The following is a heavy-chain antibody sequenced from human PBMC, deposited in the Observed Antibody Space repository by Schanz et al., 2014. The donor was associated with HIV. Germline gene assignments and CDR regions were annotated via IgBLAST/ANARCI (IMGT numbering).Heavy chain of an antibody. Sequence: VQLVESGGGVVQPGRSLRLSCAASRFTFSSYAMSWVRQAPGKGLEWVSLISGSGGHTWYADSVKGRFTISRDNPKNRLYLQMNSLRAEDTAVFYCARQSPMAEFDSSGHYERPNWFDPWGQGTLVTVSS. V-gene: IGHV3-23*04. CDR2: ISGSGGHT. D-gene: IGHD3-22*01. J-gene: IGHJ5*02. CDR1: RFTFSSYA. CDR3: ARQSPMAEFDSSGHYERPNWFDP.